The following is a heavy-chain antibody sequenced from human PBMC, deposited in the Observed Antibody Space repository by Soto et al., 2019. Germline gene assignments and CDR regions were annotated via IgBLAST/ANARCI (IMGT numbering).Heavy chain of an antibody. Sequence: ASVKVSCKASGYTFTSYGISWVRQAPGQGLEWVGWISAYNGNTNYAQKLQGRVTMTTDTSTSAAYMELRSLRSDDTAVYYCARWQHYGDYGGYWGQGTLVTVSS. D-gene: IGHD4-17*01. J-gene: IGHJ4*02. CDR3: ARWQHYGDYGGY. CDR2: ISAYNGNT. V-gene: IGHV1-18*01. CDR1: GYTFTSYG.